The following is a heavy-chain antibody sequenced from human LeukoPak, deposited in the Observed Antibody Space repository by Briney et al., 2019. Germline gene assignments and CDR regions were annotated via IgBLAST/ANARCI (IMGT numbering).Heavy chain of an antibody. D-gene: IGHD3-16*01. CDR1: GFSFSSYA. Sequence: PGGSLRLSCAASGFSFSSYAMTWVRQAPGKGLEWVSANSGSGGSTYYADSVKGRFTISRDNSKNTLDLQMNSLRAEDTALYYCAKGGGNRGYFDSWGQGTLVTVSS. V-gene: IGHV3-23*01. CDR2: NSGSGGST. CDR3: AKGGGNRGYFDS. J-gene: IGHJ4*02.